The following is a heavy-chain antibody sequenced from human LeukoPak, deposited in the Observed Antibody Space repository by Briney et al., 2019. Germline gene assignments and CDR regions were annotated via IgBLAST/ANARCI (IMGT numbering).Heavy chain of an antibody. Sequence: ASVKVSCKASGYTFTAFHMHWMRQAPGQGLEWMGWINPHSGGTNYAQKFQGRVTLTRDTSISTAYMELTRLTSDDTAVYYCARARLFNWNYFDYWGQGSLVTVYS. CDR2: INPHSGGT. D-gene: IGHD1-20*01. V-gene: IGHV1-2*02. CDR3: ARARLFNWNYFDY. CDR1: GYTFTAFH. J-gene: IGHJ4*02.